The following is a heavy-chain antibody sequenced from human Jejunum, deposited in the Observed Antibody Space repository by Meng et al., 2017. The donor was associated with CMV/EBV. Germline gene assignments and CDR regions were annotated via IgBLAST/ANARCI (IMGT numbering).Heavy chain of an antibody. CDR3: AKAPAVLYPPGE. V-gene: IGHV1-2*02. Sequence: QVQLVQSGAEVKKPXXSVKVXCQASGYIFTDYYMHWVRQAPGQGLEWMGWINPNTGGIDYAQKFQGRVTMTRDTSISTAYMELRRLRSDDTAVYYCAKAPAVLYPPGEWGQGTLGTVSS. CDR2: INPNTGGI. D-gene: IGHD7-27*01. CDR1: GYIFTDYY. J-gene: IGHJ4*02.